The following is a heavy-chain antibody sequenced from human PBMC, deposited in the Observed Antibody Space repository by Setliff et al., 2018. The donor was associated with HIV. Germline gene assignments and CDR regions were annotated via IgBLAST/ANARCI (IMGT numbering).Heavy chain of an antibody. Sequence: SETLSLTCSVSGDSISSSSYYWGWIRQPPGKGLEWIGEISHGGSTSYSPSLKSRVTISLDTSKNQFSLNLTSVTAADTAVYYCARLGEFWSQGGLVTVSS. J-gene: IGHJ4*02. CDR3: ARLGEF. CDR1: GDSISSSSYY. CDR2: ISHGGST. D-gene: IGHD3-16*01. V-gene: IGHV4-39*07.